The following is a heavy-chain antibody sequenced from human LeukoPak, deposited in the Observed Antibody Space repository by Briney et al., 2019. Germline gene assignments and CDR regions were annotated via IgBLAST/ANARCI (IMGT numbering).Heavy chain of an antibody. D-gene: IGHD3-22*01. CDR1: GFTFSSYA. V-gene: IGHV3-64*01. CDR2: ISSNGGST. J-gene: IGHJ3*02. Sequence: GGSLRLSCAASGFTFSSYAMHWVRQAPGKGLEYVSAISSNGGSTYYANSVKGRFTISRDNSKNTLYLQMGSLRAEDMAVYYCARGSPDGSGYRHDAFDIWGQGTMVTVSS. CDR3: ARGSPDGSGYRHDAFDI.